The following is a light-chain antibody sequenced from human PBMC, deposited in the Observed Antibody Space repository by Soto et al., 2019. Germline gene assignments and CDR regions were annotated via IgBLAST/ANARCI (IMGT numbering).Light chain of an antibody. CDR1: QYILYSSNNKNY. V-gene: IGKV4-1*01. J-gene: IGKJ1*01. Sequence: DIGVTQFPDSLTVSPGETATINCKSSQYILYSSNNKNYISWYQHKLGQPPKLLITWASSREPGVPERFSGSGSGTDFTLTIRDLQPEDAATYCCHQYYGIPWTFGRGTRV. CDR3: HQYYGIPWT. CDR2: WAS.